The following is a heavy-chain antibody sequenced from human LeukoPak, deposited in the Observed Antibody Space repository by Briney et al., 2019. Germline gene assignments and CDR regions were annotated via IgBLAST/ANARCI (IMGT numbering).Heavy chain of an antibody. CDR3: AKAPVTTCRGAYCYPFDY. J-gene: IGHJ4*02. CDR2: ISSSSGMI. CDR1: GFTFTSYA. V-gene: IGHV3-23*01. Sequence: GGSLRLSCEASGFTFTSYAMNWVRQAPGKGLEWVSAISSSSGMIYYADSVKGRFTISRDSSKNTLFLQMNRLRPEDAAVYYCAKAPVTTCRGAYCYPFDYWGQGTLVTVSS. D-gene: IGHD2-21*01.